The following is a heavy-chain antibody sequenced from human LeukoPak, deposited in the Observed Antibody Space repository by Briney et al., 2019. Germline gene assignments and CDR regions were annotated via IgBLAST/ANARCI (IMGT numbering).Heavy chain of an antibody. Sequence: GGSLRLSCAASGFTFSSYEMDWVRQAPGKGLEWVSYISSSGSTIYYADSVKGRFTISRDNAKNSLYLQMNSLRAEDTAVYYCARCFLVRGPVYFDYWGQGTLVTVSS. CDR3: ARCFLVRGPVYFDY. J-gene: IGHJ4*02. D-gene: IGHD3-10*01. CDR1: GFTFSSYE. V-gene: IGHV3-48*03. CDR2: ISSSGSTI.